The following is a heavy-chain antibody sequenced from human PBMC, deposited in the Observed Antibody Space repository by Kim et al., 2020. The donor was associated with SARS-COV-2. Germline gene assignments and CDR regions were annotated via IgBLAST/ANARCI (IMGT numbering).Heavy chain of an antibody. CDR3: GGGGTTKDAFDI. Sequence: SETLSLTCSVSGGSISSYYWSWIRQPPGKELEWIGYIYYSGSTNYNPPLQSRVTISVDTSKNQFSLKLNSVTTADTAVYYCGGGGTTKDAFDIWGQGILVTVSS. V-gene: IGHV4-59*03. CDR1: GGSISSYY. J-gene: IGHJ3*02. D-gene: IGHD3-16*01. CDR2: IYYSGST.